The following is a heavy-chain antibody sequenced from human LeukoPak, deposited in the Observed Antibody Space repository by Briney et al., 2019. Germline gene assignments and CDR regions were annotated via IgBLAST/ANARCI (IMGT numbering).Heavy chain of an antibody. Sequence: ASVKVSCKASGYTFTSYDINWVRQATGQGLEWMGWMNPNSGNTGYAQKFQGRVTMTRNTSISTAYMELSSLRSEDTAVYYCARGVLVYDFWGGSRPNLDYWGQGTLVTVSS. CDR1: GYTFTSYD. CDR2: MNPNSGNT. J-gene: IGHJ4*02. CDR3: ARGVLVYDFWGGSRPNLDY. V-gene: IGHV1-8*01. D-gene: IGHD3-3*01.